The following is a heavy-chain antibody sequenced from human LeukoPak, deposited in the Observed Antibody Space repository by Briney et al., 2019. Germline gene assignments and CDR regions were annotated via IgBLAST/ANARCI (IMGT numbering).Heavy chain of an antibody. CDR1: GYTFSICA. J-gene: IGHJ4*02. V-gene: IGHV7-4-1*02. Sequence: ASVKVSCTASGYTFSICAINWVRQAPGQGLEYMGWIDTKTGNPTYAQGFTGRFVFSLGTSVSTAYLQISSLKAEDTAVYYCAIHPSDSSGYFSYWGQGALVTVSS. CDR3: AIHPSDSSGYFSY. CDR2: IDTKTGNP. D-gene: IGHD3-22*01.